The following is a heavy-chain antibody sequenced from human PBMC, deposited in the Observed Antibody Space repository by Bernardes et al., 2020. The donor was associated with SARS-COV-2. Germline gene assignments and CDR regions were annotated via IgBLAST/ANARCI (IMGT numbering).Heavy chain of an antibody. CDR3: ASRAGIGGDRYYYYYGMDV. J-gene: IGHJ6*02. D-gene: IGHD3-16*01. CDR2: INPNSGGT. Sequence: ASVKVSCKASGYTFTGYYMHWVRQAPGQGLEWMGWINPNSGGTNYAQKFQGRVTMTRDTSISTAYMELSRLRSDDTAVYYCASRAGIGGDRYYYYYGMDVWGQGTKVTVSS. CDR1: GYTFTGYY. V-gene: IGHV1-2*02.